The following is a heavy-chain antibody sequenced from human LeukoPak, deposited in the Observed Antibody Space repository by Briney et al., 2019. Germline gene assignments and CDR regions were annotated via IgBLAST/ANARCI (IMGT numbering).Heavy chain of an antibody. D-gene: IGHD4-17*01. V-gene: IGHV3-30-3*01. CDR3: ARDDYGDSYYYYGMDV. Sequence: GGSLRLSCAASGFTFSIYAMHWVRQAPRKGQGWVAVISYDGSNKYYADSVKGRFTISRDNSKNTLYLQMNSLRAEDTAVYYCARDDYGDSYYYYGMDVWGQGTTVTVSS. CDR2: ISYDGSNK. J-gene: IGHJ6*02. CDR1: GFTFSIYA.